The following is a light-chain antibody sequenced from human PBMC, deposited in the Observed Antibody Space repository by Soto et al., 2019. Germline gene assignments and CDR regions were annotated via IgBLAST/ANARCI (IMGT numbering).Light chain of an antibody. J-gene: IGKJ5*01. Sequence: EIVLTQSPGTLSLSPGERATLSCRAIQSVSSSYLAWYQQKPGQAPRLLIYGASIRATGIPDRFSGSGSETDFTLTISRLEPEDFAVYYCQQYGNSPQITFGQGTRLEIK. CDR3: QQYGNSPQIT. V-gene: IGKV3-20*01. CDR1: QSVSSSY. CDR2: GAS.